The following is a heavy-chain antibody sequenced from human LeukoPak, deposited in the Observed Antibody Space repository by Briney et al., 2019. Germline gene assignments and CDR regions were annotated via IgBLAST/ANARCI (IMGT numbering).Heavy chain of an antibody. J-gene: IGHJ6*02. Sequence: SETLSLTCTVSGGSISSYYWSWIRQPPGKGLEWIGYIYYSGSTNYNPSLKSRVTISVDTSKNQFSLKLSSVTAADTAVYYCAAGLYCTSTSCHYGMDVWGQGTTVTVSS. CDR3: AAGLYCTSTSCHYGMDV. CDR2: IYYSGST. V-gene: IGHV4-59*01. CDR1: GGSISSYY. D-gene: IGHD2-2*01.